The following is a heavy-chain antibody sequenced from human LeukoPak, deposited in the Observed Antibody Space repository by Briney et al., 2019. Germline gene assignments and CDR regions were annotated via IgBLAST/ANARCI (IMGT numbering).Heavy chain of an antibody. J-gene: IGHJ4*02. Sequence: SETLSLTCTVSGGSISSSSYYWGWIRQPPGKGLEWIGSIYYSGSTYYNPSLKSRVTISVDTSKNQFSLKLSSVTAADTAVYYCARGYNRNDGDRNYFDYWGQGALVTVSS. V-gene: IGHV4-39*01. D-gene: IGHD1-1*01. CDR2: IYYSGST. CDR1: GGSISSSSYY. CDR3: ARGYNRNDGDRNYFDY.